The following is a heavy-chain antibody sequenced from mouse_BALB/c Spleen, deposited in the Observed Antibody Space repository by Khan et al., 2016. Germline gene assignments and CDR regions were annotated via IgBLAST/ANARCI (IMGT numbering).Heavy chain of an antibody. Sequence: EVQLQESGPGLVKPSQSLSLTCSVTGYSITSVYYWNWIRQFPGNKLEWMGYISYDGSNNYNPSLKNRISITRDTSKNQFFLKLNSVTTEDTATYYCARGERLRQACAYWGQGTLVTVSA. CDR2: ISYDGSN. D-gene: IGHD2-4*01. J-gene: IGHJ3*01. V-gene: IGHV3-6*02. CDR1: GYSITSVYY. CDR3: ARGERLRQACAY.